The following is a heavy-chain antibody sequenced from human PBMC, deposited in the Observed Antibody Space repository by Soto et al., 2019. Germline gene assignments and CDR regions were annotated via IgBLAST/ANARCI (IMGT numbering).Heavy chain of an antibody. V-gene: IGHV3-33*06. CDR1: GFAFSNYV. Sequence: GGSLRLSCAASGFAFSNYVMNWVRQAPGGGLEWVALIWYDGSHKYYADSVQGRFSISRDNSKGTLYLELKSLRADDTAVYYCAKERATTTAFDYWGQGALVTVSS. J-gene: IGHJ4*02. D-gene: IGHD4-17*01. CDR3: AKERATTTAFDY. CDR2: IWYDGSHK.